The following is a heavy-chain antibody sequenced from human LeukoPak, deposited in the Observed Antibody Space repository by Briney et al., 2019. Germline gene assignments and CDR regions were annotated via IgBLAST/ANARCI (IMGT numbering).Heavy chain of an antibody. CDR2: IWYDGSNK. CDR1: GFTFSSYD. D-gene: IGHD2-2*01. V-gene: IGHV3-33*01. J-gene: IGHJ4*02. Sequence: PGRSLRLSCAASGFTFSSYDMHWVRQAPGKGLEWVAVIWYDGSNKYFADSVKGLFTISRDNSKNTLFLQMNTLRAEDTALYYCARDYAHSYGQFDYWGQGTLVTVSS. CDR3: ARDYAHSYGQFDY.